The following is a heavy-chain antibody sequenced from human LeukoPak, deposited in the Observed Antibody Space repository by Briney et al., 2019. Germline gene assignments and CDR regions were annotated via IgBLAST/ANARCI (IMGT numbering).Heavy chain of an antibody. D-gene: IGHD4-11*01. CDR3: ARDSLMTTPLDY. Sequence: GGSLRLSCVASGFTFSNYWMHWVRQAPGKGPEWVSRIDKDGSITNFADSVKGRFTISRDNVKNTVYLQMNSLRAEDTAVYYCARDSLMTTPLDYWGQGTLVTVSS. V-gene: IGHV3-74*01. CDR1: GFTFSNYW. J-gene: IGHJ4*02. CDR2: IDKDGSIT.